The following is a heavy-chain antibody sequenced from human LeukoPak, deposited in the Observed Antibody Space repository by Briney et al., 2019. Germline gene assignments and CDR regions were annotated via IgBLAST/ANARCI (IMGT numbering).Heavy chain of an antibody. D-gene: IGHD3-3*01. J-gene: IGHJ4*02. CDR3: ARSYDTNFDY. CDR1: GGSIRSYY. Sequence: SETLSLTCTVSGGSIRSYYWSWIRQPPGKGLEWIGYIYFSGSTSYNPSLKSRVTISVDRSKNQFSLKLSSVAAADAAVYYCARSYDTNFDYWGQGALVTVSS. CDR2: IYFSGST. V-gene: IGHV4-59*01.